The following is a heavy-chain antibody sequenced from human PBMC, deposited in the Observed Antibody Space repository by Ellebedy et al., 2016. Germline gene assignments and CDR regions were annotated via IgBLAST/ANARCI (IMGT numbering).Heavy chain of an antibody. CDR3: ARDAPFGGFDY. CDR1: GFTFSSYS. D-gene: IGHD3-16*01. J-gene: IGHJ4*02. Sequence: GESLKISXAASGFTFSSYSMNWVRQAPGKRLEWVSSISSSSSYIYYADSVKGRFTISRDNAKNSLYLQMNSLRAEDTAVYYCARDAPFGGFDYWGQGTLVTVSS. CDR2: ISSSSSYI. V-gene: IGHV3-21*01.